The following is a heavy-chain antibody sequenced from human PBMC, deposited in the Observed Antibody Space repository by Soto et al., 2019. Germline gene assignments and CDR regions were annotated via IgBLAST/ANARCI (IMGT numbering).Heavy chain of an antibody. CDR3: ASKLTFGGSSDY. Sequence: WGSLRLSCTVSGFTFSNYGMNWVRQAPGKGLEWFSTISGSGDSTYYADSVKGRFTIPRDNSKNRLYLQMNSLRAEDTAVYYCASKLTFGGSSDYWGQGTLVTVSS. CDR1: GFTFSNYG. CDR2: ISGSGDST. D-gene: IGHD2-15*01. J-gene: IGHJ4*02. V-gene: IGHV3-23*01.